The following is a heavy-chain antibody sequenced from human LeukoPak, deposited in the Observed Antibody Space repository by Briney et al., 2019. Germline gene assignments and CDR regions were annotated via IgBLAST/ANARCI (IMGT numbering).Heavy chain of an antibody. CDR2: ISGSGYNT. CDR1: GFSFSNYA. V-gene: IGHV3-23*01. D-gene: IGHD2-8*01. CDR3: ARPVGVTNRVMEDY. Sequence: GGSLRLSCAASGFSFSNYAMSWVHQAPGKGLEWVSSISGSGYNTYYIDSVKGRFTISRDNSKNTLYLQMNSLRTEDTAVYYCARPVGVTNRVMEDYWGQGTLVTVSS. J-gene: IGHJ4*02.